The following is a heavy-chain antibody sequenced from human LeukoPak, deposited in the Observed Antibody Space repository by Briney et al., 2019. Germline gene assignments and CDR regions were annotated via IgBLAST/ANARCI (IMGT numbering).Heavy chain of an antibody. CDR1: GFTFSSYA. V-gene: IGHV3-30*04. Sequence: LGGSLRLSCAASGFTFSSYAMHWVRQAPGKGLEWVAIISYDGSNKFYSDSVKGRFTISRDNSKNTLYLQMNSLRAEDRAVYHCASGSYDAFGIWGQGTMVTVSS. CDR2: ISYDGSNK. J-gene: IGHJ3*02. CDR3: ASGSYDAFGI.